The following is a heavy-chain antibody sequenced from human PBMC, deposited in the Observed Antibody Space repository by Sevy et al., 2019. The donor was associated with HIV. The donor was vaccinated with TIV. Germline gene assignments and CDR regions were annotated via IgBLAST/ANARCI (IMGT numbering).Heavy chain of an antibody. J-gene: IGHJ3*02. Sequence: ASVKVSCKVSGYTLTELSMHWVRQAPGKGLEWMGGFDPEDGETIYAQKFQGRVTMTEDTSTDTAYMELSSLRSEDTAVYYGATDSGGYSGSYLDAFDIWGQGTMVTVSS. V-gene: IGHV1-24*01. CDR3: ATDSGGYSGSYLDAFDI. CDR1: GYTLTELS. D-gene: IGHD1-26*01. CDR2: FDPEDGET.